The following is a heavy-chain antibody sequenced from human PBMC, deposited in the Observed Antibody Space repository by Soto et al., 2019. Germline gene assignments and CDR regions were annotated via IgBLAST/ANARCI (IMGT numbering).Heavy chain of an antibody. V-gene: IGHV1-18*01. D-gene: IGHD4-17*01. Sequence: ASVKVSCKASGYTFTSYGISWVRKAPGQGLEWMGWISAYNGNTNYAQKLQGRVTMTTDTSTSTAYMELRSLRSDDTAVYYCARDVLPGTTSYYWGQGTLVTVSS. CDR1: GYTFTSYG. CDR3: ARDVLPGTTSYY. J-gene: IGHJ4*02. CDR2: ISAYNGNT.